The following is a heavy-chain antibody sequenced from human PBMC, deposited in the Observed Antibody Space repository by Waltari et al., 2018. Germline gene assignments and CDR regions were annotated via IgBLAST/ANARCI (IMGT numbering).Heavy chain of an antibody. CDR1: GFSLSTSGVG. CDR3: AHRRPVRGNRGSGYFDY. Sequence: QITLKESGPTLVKPTQTLTLTCTFSGFSLSTSGVGVGWIRQPPGKALEWLALIYWNDDKRYSPSLKSRLTITNDTSKNQVVLTMTNMDPVDTATYYCAHRRPVRGNRGSGYFDYWGQGTLVTVSS. J-gene: IGHJ4*02. V-gene: IGHV2-5*01. CDR2: IYWNDDK. D-gene: IGHD3-3*01.